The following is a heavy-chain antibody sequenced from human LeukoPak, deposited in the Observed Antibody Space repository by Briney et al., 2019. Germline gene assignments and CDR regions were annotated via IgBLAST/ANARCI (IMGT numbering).Heavy chain of an antibody. V-gene: IGHV3-23*01. CDR1: GFTFSSYA. Sequence: PGGSLRLSCAASGFTFSSYAMSWVRQARGKGLEWVSFISGNGGCTYYADSAKGRFTISRDNAKNTLYLQMNSLRGEDKAVYYCAKADSARGVTLKSTIDYWGQGTLVTVSS. CDR3: AKADSARGVTLKSTIDY. J-gene: IGHJ4*02. CDR2: ISGNGGCT. D-gene: IGHD2-21*02.